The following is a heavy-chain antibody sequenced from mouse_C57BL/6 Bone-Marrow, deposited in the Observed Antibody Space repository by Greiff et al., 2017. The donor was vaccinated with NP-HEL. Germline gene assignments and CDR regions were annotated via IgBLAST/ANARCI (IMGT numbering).Heavy chain of an antibody. CDR3: ARRYYYGSSWGYFDV. V-gene: IGHV6-6*01. Sequence: EVKLVESGGGLVQPGGSMKLSCAASGFTFSDAWMDWVRQSPEKGLEWVADIRNKANNHATYYAESVTGRFTISRDDSKSSVYLQMNSLRAEDTGIYYCARRYYYGSSWGYFDVWGTGTTVTVSS. CDR1: GFTFSDAW. J-gene: IGHJ1*03. CDR2: IRNKANNHAT. D-gene: IGHD1-1*01.